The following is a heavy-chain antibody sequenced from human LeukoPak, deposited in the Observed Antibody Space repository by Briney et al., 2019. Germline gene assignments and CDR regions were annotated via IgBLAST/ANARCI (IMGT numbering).Heavy chain of an antibody. V-gene: IGHV3-7*01. CDR3: AILRGYYFPYTYGEFDF. Sequence: PGGSLRLSCVVSEFNFRNHWMSWVRQAPGKGLEWVANIKTDGSEKYYVDSVKGRFTISRANAKNSLFLDMNLLRAEDTAFYYCAILRGYYFPYTYGEFDFWGQGSLVTVSS. CDR2: IKTDGSEK. J-gene: IGHJ4*02. D-gene: IGHD5-18*01. CDR1: EFNFRNHW.